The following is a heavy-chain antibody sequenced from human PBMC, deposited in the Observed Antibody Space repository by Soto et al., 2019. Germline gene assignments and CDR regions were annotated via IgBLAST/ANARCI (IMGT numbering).Heavy chain of an antibody. CDR1: GFTFSSYA. D-gene: IGHD5-18*01. Sequence: EVQLLESGGGLVQPGGSLRLSCAASGFTFSSYAMSWVRQAPGKGLEWVSAISGSGVSTYYADSVKCRFTISRDNSKNTLYLQMNSLRAEDTAVYYCAKDSGYSYGYDAFDIWGQGTMVTVSS. CDR3: AKDSGYSYGYDAFDI. V-gene: IGHV3-23*01. J-gene: IGHJ3*02. CDR2: ISGSGVST.